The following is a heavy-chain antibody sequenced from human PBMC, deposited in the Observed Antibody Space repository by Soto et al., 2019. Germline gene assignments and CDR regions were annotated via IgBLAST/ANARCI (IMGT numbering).Heavy chain of an antibody. V-gene: IGHV3-23*01. Sequence: GGSLRLSCAASGFTFSSYAMSWVRQAPGKGLEWVSTISGSDGSTYYADSVKGRFTISRDNSKNTLYLQMHSLGAEDTAVYYCARPPRGEQLAYYYYYYMDVWGKGTTVTVSS. J-gene: IGHJ6*03. CDR1: GFTFSSYA. D-gene: IGHD6-6*01. CDR3: ARPPRGEQLAYYYYYYMDV. CDR2: ISGSDGST.